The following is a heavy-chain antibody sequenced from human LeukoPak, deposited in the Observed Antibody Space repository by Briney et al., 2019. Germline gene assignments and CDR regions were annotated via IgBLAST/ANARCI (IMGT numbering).Heavy chain of an antibody. CDR2: ISSSSSYI. J-gene: IGHJ4*02. CDR3: AKGDSPFDY. D-gene: IGHD2-21*02. CDR1: GFTFSSYS. V-gene: IGHV3-21*01. Sequence: PGGSLRLSCAASGFTFSSYSMNWVRQAPGKGLEWVSSISSSSSYIYYADSVKGRFTISRDNAKNSLYLHMNSLRAEDTAVYYCAKGDSPFDYWGQGTLVTVSS.